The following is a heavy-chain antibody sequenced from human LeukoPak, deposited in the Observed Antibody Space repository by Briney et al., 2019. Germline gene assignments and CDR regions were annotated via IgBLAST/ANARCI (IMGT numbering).Heavy chain of an antibody. CDR3: ARGIRYCSGGSCSLYYYYYMDV. J-gene: IGHJ6*03. Sequence: SETLSLTCAVYGGSFIGYYWSWIRQPPGKGLEWIGEINHSGSTNYNPSLKSRVTISVDTSKNQFSLKLSSVTAADTAVYYCARGIRYCSGGSCSLYYYYYMDVWGKGTTVTVSS. D-gene: IGHD2-15*01. CDR1: GGSFIGYY. V-gene: IGHV4-34*01. CDR2: INHSGST.